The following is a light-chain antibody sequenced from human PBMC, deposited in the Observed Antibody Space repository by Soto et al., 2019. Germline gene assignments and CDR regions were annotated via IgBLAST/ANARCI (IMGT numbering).Light chain of an antibody. Sequence: QSVLTQPASVSGSPGQSITISCTGTSSDVGAYNSVSWYQQYSGKAPKLMIYEVTNRPSGVSNRFSGSKSGNTASLTISGLQAEDEADYYCSSYRSSSTSRWVFGGGTKVTVL. J-gene: IGLJ3*02. CDR3: SSYRSSSTSRWV. CDR1: SSDVGAYNS. V-gene: IGLV2-14*01. CDR2: EVT.